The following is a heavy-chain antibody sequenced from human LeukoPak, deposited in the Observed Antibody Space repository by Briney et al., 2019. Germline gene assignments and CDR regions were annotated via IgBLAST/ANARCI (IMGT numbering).Heavy chain of an antibody. V-gene: IGHV4-39*01. CDR1: GGSISSYY. J-gene: IGHJ4*02. CDR2: IYYSGST. Sequence: SETLSLTCTVSGGSISSYYWGWIRQPPGKGLEWIGSIYYSGSTYYNPSLKSRVTISVDTSKNQFSLKLSSVTAADTAVYYCARQVDTAMDYFDYWGQGTLVTVSS. D-gene: IGHD5-18*01. CDR3: ARQVDTAMDYFDY.